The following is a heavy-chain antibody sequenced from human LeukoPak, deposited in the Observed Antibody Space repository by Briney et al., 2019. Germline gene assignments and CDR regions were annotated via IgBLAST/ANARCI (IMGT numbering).Heavy chain of an antibody. J-gene: IGHJ4*02. CDR3: ARATYYYDSSGYREGYYFDY. D-gene: IGHD3-22*01. V-gene: IGHV3-53*01. CDR2: IYSGGST. CDR1: GFTVSSNY. Sequence: GGSLRLSCAASGFTVSSNYMSWARQAPGKGLEWVSVIYSGGSTYYADSVKGRFTISRDNSKNTLYLQMNSLRAEDTAVYYCARATYYYDSSGYREGYYFDYWGQGTLVTVSS.